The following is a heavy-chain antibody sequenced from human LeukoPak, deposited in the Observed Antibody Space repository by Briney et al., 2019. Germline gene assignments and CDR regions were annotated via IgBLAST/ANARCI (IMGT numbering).Heavy chain of an antibody. V-gene: IGHV3-7*01. D-gene: IGHD5-18*01. CDR2: IKQDGSEK. Sequence: GGSLRLSCAAYGFTFSSYWMNWVRQAPGKGLEWVAKIKQDGSEKYYVESVKGRFTISRDNAKNSLYLQMNSLRAEDTAVYYCARGNTAKGFDYWGQGTLVTVSS. CDR1: GFTFSSYW. J-gene: IGHJ4*02. CDR3: ARGNTAKGFDY.